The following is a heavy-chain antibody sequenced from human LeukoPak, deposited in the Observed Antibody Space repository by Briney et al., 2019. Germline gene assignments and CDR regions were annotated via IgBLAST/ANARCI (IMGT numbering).Heavy chain of an antibody. CDR2: ISAYNGNT. J-gene: IGHJ4*02. D-gene: IGHD3-10*01. CDR3: ARDLPSMVRGVAVDY. V-gene: IGHV1-18*01. Sequence: GASVKVSCKASGYTFTSYGISWVRQAPGQGLEWMGWISAYNGNTNYAQKFQGRVTMTRDTSISTAYMELSRLRSDDTAVYYCARDLPSMVRGVAVDYWGQGTLVTVSS. CDR1: GYTFTSYG.